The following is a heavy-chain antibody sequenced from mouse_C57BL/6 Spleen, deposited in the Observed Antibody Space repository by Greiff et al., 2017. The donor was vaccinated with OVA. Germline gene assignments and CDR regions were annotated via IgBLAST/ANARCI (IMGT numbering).Heavy chain of an antibody. CDR1: GFTFSSYA. CDR2: ISDGGSNT. CDR3: ERAPDYYGSSYWYFEV. D-gene: IGHD1-1*01. Sequence: EVQRVESGGGLVKPGGSLKLSCAASGFTFSSYAMSWVRQTPEKRLEWVATISDGGSNTNYPDNVKGRFTNSRDNAKNTLYLQMSHLKSEDTAMYYGERAPDYYGSSYWYFEVWGTGTTVTVSS. J-gene: IGHJ1*03. V-gene: IGHV5-4*01.